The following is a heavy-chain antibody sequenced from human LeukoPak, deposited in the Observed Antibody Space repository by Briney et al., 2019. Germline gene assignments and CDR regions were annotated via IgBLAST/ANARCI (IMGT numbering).Heavy chain of an antibody. CDR3: ARASYYYDSTGILTLYFDY. V-gene: IGHV1-2*02. CDR2: INPTSGGT. Sequence: ASVKVSCKTSGYTFIGYYLHCVRQAPGQGLEWMGWINPTSGGTNYAQKFQGRVTMTRDTSISTAYMELSRLRSDDTAVYYCARASYYYDSTGILTLYFDYWGQGTLVTVSS. CDR1: GYTFIGYY. J-gene: IGHJ4*02. D-gene: IGHD3-22*01.